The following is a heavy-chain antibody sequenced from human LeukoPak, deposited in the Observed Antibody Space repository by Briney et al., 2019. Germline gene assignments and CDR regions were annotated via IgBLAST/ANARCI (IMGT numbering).Heavy chain of an antibody. J-gene: IGHJ5*02. CDR1: GGSITSTNW. D-gene: IGHD7-27*01. Sequence: PSGTLSLTCAVSGGSITSTNWWSWVRQPPGEGLEWIGEISHGGSTSYSPSLKSRVTISVDKSKNQFSLKLSSVTDADTAVYYCARFSGNWFDPWGQGTLVTVSS. CDR2: ISHGGST. V-gene: IGHV4-4*02. CDR3: ARFSGNWFDP.